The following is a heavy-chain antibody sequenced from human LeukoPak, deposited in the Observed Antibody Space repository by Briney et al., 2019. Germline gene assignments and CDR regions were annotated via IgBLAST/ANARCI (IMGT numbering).Heavy chain of an antibody. CDR3: ARVMRRGYYFDY. D-gene: IGHD3-10*01. Sequence: ASMKVSCKASGYTFTSYDINWVRQATGQGLEWMGWMNPNSGNTGYAQKFQGRVTMTRNTSISTAYMELSSLRSEDTAVYYCARVMRRGYYFDYWGQGTLVTVSS. V-gene: IGHV1-8*01. J-gene: IGHJ4*02. CDR2: MNPNSGNT. CDR1: GYTFTSYD.